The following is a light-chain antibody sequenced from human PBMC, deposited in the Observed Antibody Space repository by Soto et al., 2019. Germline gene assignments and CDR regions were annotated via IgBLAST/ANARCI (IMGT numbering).Light chain of an antibody. J-gene: IGKJ4*01. V-gene: IGKV3D-20*02. CDR3: QQRSNWPRALT. Sequence: EIVLTQSPGTLSLSPGERATLSCRASQSVSSNYLAWYQQIPGQPPRLLISDASSRATGIPDRFSGTGSGTDFTLTISRLEPEDFAVYYCQQRSNWPRALTFGGGTKVEIK. CDR2: DAS. CDR1: QSVSSNY.